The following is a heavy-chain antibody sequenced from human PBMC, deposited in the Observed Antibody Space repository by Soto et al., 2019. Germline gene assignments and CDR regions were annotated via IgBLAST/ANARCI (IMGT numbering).Heavy chain of an antibody. Sequence: EVQLLESGGVLVQPGGALRLSCAASGFTFSSHAMSWVRQAPGKGLEWISSISAGSEGAYYADSVKGRFTISRDNSNNTLYLQMNSLRAEDTAVYYCARDLWWYLHWGQGTLVTVSS. V-gene: IGHV3-23*01. CDR1: GFTFSSHA. J-gene: IGHJ4*02. D-gene: IGHD2-15*01. CDR2: ISAGSEGA. CDR3: ARDLWWYLH.